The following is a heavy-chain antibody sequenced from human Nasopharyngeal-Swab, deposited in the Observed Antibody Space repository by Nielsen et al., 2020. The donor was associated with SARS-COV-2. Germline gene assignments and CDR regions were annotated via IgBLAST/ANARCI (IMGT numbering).Heavy chain of an antibody. Sequence: GESLKISCSASGFTFSSYWMHWVRQAPGKGLVWVSRINSDGSSTSYADSVKGRFTISRDNAKNTLYLQMNSLRAEDTAVYYCARDLYYDYVWGSYRYENYYYGMDVGGQGTTVTVS. J-gene: IGHJ6*02. CDR1: GFTFSSYW. CDR2: INSDGSST. CDR3: ARDLYYDYVWGSYRYENYYYGMDV. D-gene: IGHD3-16*02. V-gene: IGHV3-74*01.